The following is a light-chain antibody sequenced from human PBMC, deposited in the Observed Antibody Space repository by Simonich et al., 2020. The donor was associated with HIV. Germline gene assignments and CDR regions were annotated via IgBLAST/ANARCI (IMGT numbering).Light chain of an antibody. Sequence: DIVMTQSPDSLAVSLGERATINCKSSQRVLYSSNNKNYLDWYQQKLGQPPKLLIYWASPRESGVPDRFSGSGSGTDFTLTISRLQAEDVAVYYCQQYYSTPLTFGGGTKVEIK. V-gene: IGKV4-1*01. CDR2: WAS. CDR1: QRVLYSSNNKNY. CDR3: QQYYSTPLT. J-gene: IGKJ4*01.